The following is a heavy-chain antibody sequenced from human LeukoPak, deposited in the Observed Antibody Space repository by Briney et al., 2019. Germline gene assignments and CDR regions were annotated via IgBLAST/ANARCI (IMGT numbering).Heavy chain of an antibody. CDR1: GGTFSSYA. CDR3: AAAAGIVLKPGWFDP. Sequence: SVKVSCKASGGTFSSYAISWVRQAPGQGLEWMGGIIPIFGTENYAQKLQGRVTITTDESTSTAYMELSSLRSEDTAVYYCAAAAGIVLKPGWFDPWGQGTLVTVSS. D-gene: IGHD2-8*01. V-gene: IGHV1-69*05. CDR2: IIPIFGTE. J-gene: IGHJ5*02.